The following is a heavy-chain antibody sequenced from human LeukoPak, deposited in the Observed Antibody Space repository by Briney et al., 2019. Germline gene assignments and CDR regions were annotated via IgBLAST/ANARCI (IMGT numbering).Heavy chain of an antibody. J-gene: IGHJ4*02. CDR2: IRSSGSPI. CDR1: GFTFSSYS. V-gene: IGHV3-48*02. CDR3: VRDPDALDF. Sequence: GGSLRLSCAASGFTFSSYSMNWVRQAPGKGLEWVSYIRSSGSPIYYADSVRGRFTISRDNAKNSLYLQMNSLRDEDTAVYYCVRDPDALDFWGQGTPVAVSS.